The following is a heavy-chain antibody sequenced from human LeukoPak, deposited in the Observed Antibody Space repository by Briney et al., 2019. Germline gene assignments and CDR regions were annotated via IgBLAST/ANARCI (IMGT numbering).Heavy chain of an antibody. CDR1: GGTFSSYA. CDR2: IIPILGIA. CDR3: ARDSLRFLEWSPGRVCWFDP. J-gene: IGHJ5*02. Sequence: SVKVSCKASGGTFSSYAISWVRQAPGQGLEWMGRIIPILGIANYAQEFQGRVTITADKSTSTAYMELSSLRSEDTAVYYCARDSLRFLEWSPGRVCWFDPWGQGTLVTVSS. V-gene: IGHV1-69*04. D-gene: IGHD3-3*01.